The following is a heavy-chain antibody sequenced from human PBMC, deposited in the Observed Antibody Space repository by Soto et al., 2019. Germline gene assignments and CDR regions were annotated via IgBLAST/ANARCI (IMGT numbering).Heavy chain of an antibody. CDR3: AKDVRRLKDGYGDCVLDY. CDR2: ISYDGSNK. D-gene: IGHD4-17*01. V-gene: IGHV3-30*18. CDR1: GFTFSSYG. J-gene: IGHJ4*02. Sequence: PGGSLRLSCAASGFTFSSYGMHWVRQAPGKGLEWVAVISYDGSNKYYADSVKGRFTISRDNSKNTLYLQMNSLRAEDTAVYYCAKDVRRLKDGYGDCVLDYWGQGTLVTVSS.